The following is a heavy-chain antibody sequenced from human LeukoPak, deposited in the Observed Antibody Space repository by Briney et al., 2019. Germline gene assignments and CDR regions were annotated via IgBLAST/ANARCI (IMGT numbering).Heavy chain of an antibody. CDR3: VKDGSSNWYDGLDI. V-gene: IGHV3-30*02. Sequence: QSGGSLRLSCAASGFIFSSYGMHWVRQAPGQGLEWVAFTQYNGDTKYYADSVKGRFTISRDNSRNTVFLQMNSLRAEDTAIYYCVKDGSSNWYDGLDIWGRGTLVTVSS. CDR1: GFIFSSYG. J-gene: IGHJ3*02. CDR2: TQYNGDTK. D-gene: IGHD6-13*01.